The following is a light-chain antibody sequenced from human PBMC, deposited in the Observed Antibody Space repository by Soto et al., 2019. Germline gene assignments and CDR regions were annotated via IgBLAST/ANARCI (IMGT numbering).Light chain of an antibody. Sequence: QSALTQPASVSGSPGQSITISCTGDVGGYNYVSWYQQHPGKAPKLMIYDVSNRPSGVSNRFSGSKSGNTASLTISGLQAEDEADYYCSSYTSSSTLVFGGGTKLTVL. CDR1: DVGGYNY. V-gene: IGLV2-14*01. CDR2: DVS. CDR3: SSYTSSSTLV. J-gene: IGLJ2*01.